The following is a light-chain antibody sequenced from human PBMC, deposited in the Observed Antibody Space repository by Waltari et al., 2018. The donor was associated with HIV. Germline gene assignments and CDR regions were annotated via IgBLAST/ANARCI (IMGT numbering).Light chain of an antibody. V-gene: IGLV2-14*03. Sequence: QAALTTPASVSRFPGQFITVSSTEACSDVGGNKYGSWYQQHPGKAPRLIIYDVSSRPSGVFHRFSGSKSGDTASLTICGRQAGDEAYYYCESYTSTSVGVFGGGTRLTVL. CDR2: DVS. J-gene: IGLJ2*01. CDR3: ESYTSTSVGV. CDR1: CSDVGGNKY.